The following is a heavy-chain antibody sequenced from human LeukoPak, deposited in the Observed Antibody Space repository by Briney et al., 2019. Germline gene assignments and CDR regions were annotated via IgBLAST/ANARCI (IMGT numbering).Heavy chain of an antibody. J-gene: IGHJ1*01. CDR2: ISYSGRT. D-gene: IGHD3-22*01. CDR1: GDSVSRSDSY. Sequence: PSETLSLTCSVSGDSVSRSDSYWDWIRQPPGKGLEWIGTISYSGRTYYSPSLKSRVTMSVDPSNNQFALNLKSVTAADPALYYCARRRYYDGSGYLEWGQGTLLSVSS. CDR3: ARRRYYDGSGYLE. V-gene: IGHV4-39*01.